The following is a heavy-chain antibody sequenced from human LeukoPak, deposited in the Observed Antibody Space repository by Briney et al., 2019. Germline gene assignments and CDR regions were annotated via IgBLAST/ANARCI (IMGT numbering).Heavy chain of an antibody. V-gene: IGHV3-23*01. CDR2: ISGSGGST. CDR3: AKVPGVGATPFYGMDV. CDR1: GFTFSSYA. D-gene: IGHD1-26*01. Sequence: PGGSLRLSCAASGFTFSSYAMSWVRQAPGKGLEWVSAISGSGGSTYYADSVKGRFTISRDNSKNTLYLQMNSLRAEDTAVYYGAKVPGVGATPFYGMDVWGQGTTVTVSS. J-gene: IGHJ6*02.